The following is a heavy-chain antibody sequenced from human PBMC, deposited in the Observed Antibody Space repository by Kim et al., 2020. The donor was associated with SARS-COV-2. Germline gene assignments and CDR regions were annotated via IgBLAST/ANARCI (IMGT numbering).Heavy chain of an antibody. Sequence: QGRVTITRDTSASTAYMELSSLRSEDTAVYYCARDLGYCSGGSCLNWFDPWGQGTLVTVSS. CDR3: ARDLGYCSGGSCLNWFDP. D-gene: IGHD2-15*01. V-gene: IGHV1-3*01. J-gene: IGHJ5*02.